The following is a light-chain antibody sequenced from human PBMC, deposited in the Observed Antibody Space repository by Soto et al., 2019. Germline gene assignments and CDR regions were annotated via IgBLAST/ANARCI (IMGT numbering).Light chain of an antibody. CDR1: RNIDNF. CDR2: DAS. V-gene: IGKV1-39*01. J-gene: IGKJ1*01. Sequence: DIPMTQSPSSLSASVGDRVTITCRASRNIDNFLNWYHQKPGKAPKLLIYDASSLQSGVPSRFSGSGSGTNFTLTTSSLQPEDFATYYCQQSYITPRTFGQGTRVDIK. CDR3: QQSYITPRT.